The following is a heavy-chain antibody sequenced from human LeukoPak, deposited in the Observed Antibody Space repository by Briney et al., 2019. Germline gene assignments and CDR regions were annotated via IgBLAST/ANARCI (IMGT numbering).Heavy chain of an antibody. CDR3: ARFGIAVAGTREDY. CDR2: ISDSGSS. J-gene: IGHJ4*02. Sequence: KPSETLSLTCAVSGGSISSATWWSWVRQPPGKGLEWIGEISDSGSSNYNPSLKSRVTISVDKSKNHFSLRLSSVTAADTAVYYCARFGIAVAGTREDYWGQGTLVTVSS. D-gene: IGHD6-19*01. V-gene: IGHV4-4*02. CDR1: GGSISSATW.